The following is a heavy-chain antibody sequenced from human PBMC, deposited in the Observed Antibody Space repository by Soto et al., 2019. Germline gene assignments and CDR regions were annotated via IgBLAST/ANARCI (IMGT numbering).Heavy chain of an antibody. V-gene: IGHV3-23*01. CDR1: GFTFRSYA. D-gene: IGHD3-3*01. CDR3: AKSWVSLRFLEWLSQTTFDY. J-gene: IGHJ4*02. CDR2: ISGSGGST. Sequence: GGSLRLSCAASGFTFRSYAMSWVRQAPGKGLEWVSAISGSGGSTYYADSVKGRFTISRDNSKNTLYLQMNSLRAEDTAVYYCAKSWVSLRFLEWLSQTTFDYWGQGTLVTVSS.